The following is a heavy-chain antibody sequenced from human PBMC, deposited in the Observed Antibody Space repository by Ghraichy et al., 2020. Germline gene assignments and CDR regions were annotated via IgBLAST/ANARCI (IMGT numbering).Heavy chain of an antibody. CDR3: AHIIHGSGTFSFDY. Sequence: SGPTLVKPTQTLTLTCTFSGFSLSTTAVAVGWIRQPPGKALEWLALIYWNDDKRYSPSLKNRVTVTQDTSKKQVVLTMTNTDPVDTATYFCAHIIHGSGTFSFDYWGQGTLVTVSS. CDR2: IYWNDDK. J-gene: IGHJ4*02. CDR1: GFSLSTTAVA. D-gene: IGHD3-10*01. V-gene: IGHV2-5*01.